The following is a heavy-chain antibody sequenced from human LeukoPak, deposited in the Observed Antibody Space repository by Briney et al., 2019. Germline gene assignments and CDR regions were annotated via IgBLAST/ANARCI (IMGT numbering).Heavy chain of an antibody. V-gene: IGHV4-61*02. J-gene: IGHJ5*02. CDR3: ARDRVSPFGEPYNWFDP. CDR1: GGSISSGGYY. Sequence: PSQTLSLTCTVSGGSISSGGYYWSWIRQPAGKGLEWIGRIYTSGSTNYNPSLKSRVTMSVDTSKNQFSLKLSSVTAADTAVYYCARDRVSPFGEPYNWFDPWGQGTLVTVSS. D-gene: IGHD3-10*01. CDR2: IYTSGST.